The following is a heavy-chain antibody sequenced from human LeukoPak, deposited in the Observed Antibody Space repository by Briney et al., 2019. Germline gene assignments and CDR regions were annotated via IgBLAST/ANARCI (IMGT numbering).Heavy chain of an antibody. CDR2: ISNSGTII. CDR1: GFTFSDYY. CDR3: ARETLGVTAFDI. J-gene: IGHJ3*02. Sequence: GGSLRLSCAASGFTFSDYYMNWIRQAPGKGLGWVSYISNSGTIISYADSVKGRFTISRDNTKNSLYLQMNSLRAEDTAVYYCARETLGVTAFDIWGQGTMVTVSS. V-gene: IGHV3-11*01. D-gene: IGHD2-21*02.